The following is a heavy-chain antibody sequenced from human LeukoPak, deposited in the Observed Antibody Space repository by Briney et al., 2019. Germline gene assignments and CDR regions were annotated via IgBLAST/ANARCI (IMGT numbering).Heavy chain of an antibody. CDR3: AREGATIHAGLHY. V-gene: IGHV1-69*05. CDR2: IIPNIGTT. Sequence: SVKVSCKASGDTLNNYAFSWVRQAPGQGLEWVGGIIPNIGTTNYAQRFQGRVAITTDESTSTVYMELSYLRSEDTAVYYCAREGATIHAGLHYWGQGTLVTVSS. CDR1: GDTLNNYA. J-gene: IGHJ4*02. D-gene: IGHD1-26*01.